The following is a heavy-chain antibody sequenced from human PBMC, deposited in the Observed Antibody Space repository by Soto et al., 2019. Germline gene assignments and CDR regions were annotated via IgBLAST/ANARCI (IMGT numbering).Heavy chain of an antibody. CDR1: GYTFTSYY. CDR2: INPSGGST. CDR3: AGESAATYYYYYYGMDV. J-gene: IGHJ6*02. V-gene: IGHV1-46*01. Sequence: ASVKVSCKASGYTFTSYYMHWVRQAPGQGLEWMGIINPSGGSTSYAQKFQGRVTMTRDTSTSTVYMELSSLRSEDTAVYYCAGESAATYYYYYYGMDVWGQGTTVTVSS. D-gene: IGHD2-15*01.